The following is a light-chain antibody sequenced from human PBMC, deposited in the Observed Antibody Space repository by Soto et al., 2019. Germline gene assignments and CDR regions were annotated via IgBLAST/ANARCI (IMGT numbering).Light chain of an antibody. Sequence: DIQMTQSPSTLSTSVGDRVTITCRASQSISNWWAWYQQKPGKAPKLLMYKASSLESVVPSRFSVSGSGTEFTLTFSCPQRHYFATYYCQQYNTYRTFGQGTKVEIK. CDR3: QQYNTYRT. CDR2: KAS. J-gene: IGKJ1*01. V-gene: IGKV1-5*03. CDR1: QSISNW.